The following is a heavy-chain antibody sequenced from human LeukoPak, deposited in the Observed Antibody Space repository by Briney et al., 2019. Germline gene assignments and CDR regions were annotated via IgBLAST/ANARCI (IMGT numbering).Heavy chain of an antibody. CDR2: NYYSGST. J-gene: IGHJ5*02. CDR3: PRGHNNIRIFGEVIKSRTRWFDP. CDR1: GGPISSSSYF. V-gene: IGHV4-39*07. D-gene: IGHD3-3*02. Sequence: PSDTLSLICTVSGGPISSSSYFWGWIRQPPGRVLEWIGSNYYSGSTYYNPSLKGRVIISIDTSKNQFSLKLRSVPAADTAVYFCPRGHNNIRIFGEVIKSRTRWFDPWGQGTLVTVSS.